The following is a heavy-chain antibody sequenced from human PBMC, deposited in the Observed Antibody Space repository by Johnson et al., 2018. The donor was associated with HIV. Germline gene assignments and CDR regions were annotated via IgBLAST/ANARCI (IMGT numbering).Heavy chain of an antibody. Sequence: VQLVESGGGLVQPGGSLRLSCAASGMTFSSYAMSWVRQAPGKGLEWVAAISSSGGSTYYADSVQGRFTISRDNAKDSLLLQLNSLRAEDTAVYSYASALRVLLGAFDIWGQGTMVTVSS. D-gene: IGHD2-8*02. J-gene: IGHJ3*02. CDR3: ASALRVLLGAFDI. V-gene: IGHV3-23*04. CDR2: ISSSGGST. CDR1: GMTFSSYA.